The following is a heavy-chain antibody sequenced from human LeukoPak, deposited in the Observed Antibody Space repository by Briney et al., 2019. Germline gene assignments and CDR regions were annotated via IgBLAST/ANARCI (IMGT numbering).Heavy chain of an antibody. D-gene: IGHD6-19*01. CDR3: ARGKSSSGWYGYFDY. Sequence: GASVKVSCKASGYTFTSYGISWVRQAPGQGLEWMGWISAYNGNTNYAQKLQGRVTMTTDTSTSTAYMELRSLRSDDTAVYYCARGKSSSGWYGYFDYWGQGTLVTVSS. J-gene: IGHJ4*02. CDR2: ISAYNGNT. CDR1: GYTFTSYG. V-gene: IGHV1-18*01.